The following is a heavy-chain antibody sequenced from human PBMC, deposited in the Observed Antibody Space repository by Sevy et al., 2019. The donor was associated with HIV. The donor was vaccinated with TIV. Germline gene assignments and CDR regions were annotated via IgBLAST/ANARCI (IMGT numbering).Heavy chain of an antibody. V-gene: IGHV3-7*01. CDR2: IKQDGSEK. D-gene: IGHD4-17*01. J-gene: IGHJ3*02. CDR3: ARDLYGDYSVDAFDI. CDR1: GFTFSSYW. Sequence: GRSLRLSCAASGFTFSSYWMSWVRQAPGKGLEWVANIKQDGSEKYYVDSVKGRFTISRDNAKNSLYLQMNSLRAEDTAVYYCARDLYGDYSVDAFDIWGQGTMVTVSS.